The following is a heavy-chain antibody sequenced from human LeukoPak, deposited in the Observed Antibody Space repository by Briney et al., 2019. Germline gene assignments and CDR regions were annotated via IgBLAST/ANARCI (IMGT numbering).Heavy chain of an antibody. CDR2: IFHGGTT. J-gene: IGHJ6*02. CDR1: GASVANTDW. D-gene: IGHD5-12*01. CDR3: ASCEAPITPPPYGFDV. Sequence: SGTLSLTCTVSGASVANTDWWTWVRQPPGEGLEWIGEIFHGGTTKYNPSLKSRLTLSLDTSKNQFSLKVTSVTAADTAVYYCASCEAPITPPPYGFDVWGQGTEVTVSS. V-gene: IGHV4-4*02.